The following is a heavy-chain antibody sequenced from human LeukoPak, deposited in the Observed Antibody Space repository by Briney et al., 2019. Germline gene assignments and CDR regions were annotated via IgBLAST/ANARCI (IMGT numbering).Heavy chain of an antibody. Sequence: HPGRSLRLSCAASGFTFSSYSMNWVRQAPGKGLEWVANIKQDGSEKYYVDSVKGRFTISRDNAKNSLYLQMNSLRAEDTTVYYCARDYGDYVLDYWGQGTLVTVSS. CDR1: GFTFSSYS. CDR3: ARDYGDYVLDY. D-gene: IGHD4-17*01. V-gene: IGHV3-7*01. J-gene: IGHJ4*02. CDR2: IKQDGSEK.